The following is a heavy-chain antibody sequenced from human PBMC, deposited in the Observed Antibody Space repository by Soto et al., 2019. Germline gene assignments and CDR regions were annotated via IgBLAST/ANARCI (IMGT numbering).Heavy chain of an antibody. CDR1: GFTFNRHW. Sequence: EVQLVESGGGLVQPGGSLRLSCAVSGFTFNRHWMSWVRQTPGKGLEWVASIKEDGSEKSYVDSVKGRFTISRDNAKNSLFLQMNSLRVEDTAVYYCVRTGCNPPDYWGQGPLVTVSS. D-gene: IGHD4-4*01. J-gene: IGHJ4*02. CDR2: IKEDGSEK. CDR3: VRTGCNPPDY. V-gene: IGHV3-7*01.